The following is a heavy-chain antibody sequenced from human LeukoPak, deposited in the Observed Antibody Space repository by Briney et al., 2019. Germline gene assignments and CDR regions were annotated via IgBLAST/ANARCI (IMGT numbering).Heavy chain of an antibody. CDR1: GGSISTITYY. V-gene: IGHV4-39*07. Sequence: SETLSLTCTVSGGSISTITYYWGWIRQPPGKGLEWVGHMYYRGNTFYNPSLKSRVTISVDTSKNQFSLKLRSVTAADTAVYYCARLYGNYQNYFDYWGQGTLVTVSS. CDR3: ARLYGNYQNYFDY. D-gene: IGHD1-7*01. CDR2: MYYRGNT. J-gene: IGHJ4*02.